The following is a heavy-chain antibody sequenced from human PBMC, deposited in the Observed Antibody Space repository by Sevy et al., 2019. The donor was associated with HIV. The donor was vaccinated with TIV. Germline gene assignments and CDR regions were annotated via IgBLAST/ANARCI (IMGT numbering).Heavy chain of an antibody. CDR1: GFIFSSYA. D-gene: IGHD6-13*01. J-gene: IGHJ3*02. CDR3: AKDRVCGLGDAFDM. Sequence: GGSLRLSCGASGFIFSSYAMSWVRQAPGKGLEWVSGLSAGGGSTNYADSVKGRFSISRDNSKNTLYLQMSSLRAEDTAVYYCAKDRVCGLGDAFDMWGQGTMVTVSS. V-gene: IGHV3-23*01. CDR2: LSAGGGST.